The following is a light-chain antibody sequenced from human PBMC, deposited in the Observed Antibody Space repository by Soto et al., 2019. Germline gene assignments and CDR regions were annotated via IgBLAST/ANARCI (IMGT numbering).Light chain of an antibody. Sequence: EIVMTQSPATLSVSPGASATLSCRASQSVSSNLAWYQQKPGQAPRLLIYGASTRATGIPARFSGSGSGTEFTLTISSLQSEDFAVYYCQQYNNWPPWTVGQGTKVDIK. CDR3: QQYNNWPPWT. CDR2: GAS. V-gene: IGKV3-15*01. CDR1: QSVSSN. J-gene: IGKJ1*01.